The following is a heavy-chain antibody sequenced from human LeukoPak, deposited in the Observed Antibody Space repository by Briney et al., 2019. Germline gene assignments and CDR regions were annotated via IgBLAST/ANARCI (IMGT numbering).Heavy chain of an antibody. D-gene: IGHD3-16*02. CDR3: ARAPLMITFGGVIVTPDY. CDR2: INPNSGGT. CDR1: GYTFTGYY. J-gene: IGHJ4*02. V-gene: IGHV1-2*06. Sequence: ASVKVSCKASGYTFTGYYMHWVRQAPGQGLEWMGRINPNSGGTNYAQKFQGRVTMTRDTSISTAYMELSRLRSDDTAMYYCARAPLMITFGGVIVTPDYWGQGTLVTVSS.